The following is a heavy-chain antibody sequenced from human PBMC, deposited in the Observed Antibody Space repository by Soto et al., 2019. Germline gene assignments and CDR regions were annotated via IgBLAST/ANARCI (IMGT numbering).Heavy chain of an antibody. D-gene: IGHD6-13*01. V-gene: IGHV4-39*01. J-gene: IGHJ6*04. CDR2: IYYSGRT. Sequence: PSETLSLTCTVSGGSISSSSYYWGWIRQPPGKGLEWIGSIYYSGRTYYNPSLKSRVTISVDTSKNQFSLKLSSVTAADTAVYYWARQGPPYSSSFYWGRDVWGKGTRVTVS. CDR1: GGSISSSSYY. CDR3: ARQGPPYSSSFYWGRDV.